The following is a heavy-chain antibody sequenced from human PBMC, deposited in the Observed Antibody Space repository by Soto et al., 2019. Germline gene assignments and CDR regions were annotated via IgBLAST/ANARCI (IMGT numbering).Heavy chain of an antibody. CDR2: MNPNSGNT. D-gene: IGHD3-10*01. CDR1: GYTFTSYD. CDR3: ARMLLWFGESLPNIDYYYYMDV. V-gene: IGHV1-8*01. Sequence: ASVKVSCKASGYTFTSYDINWVRQATGQGLEWMGWMNPNSGNTGYAQKFQGRVTMTRNTSISTAYMELSSLRSEDTAVYYCARMLLWFGESLPNIDYYYYMDVWGKGTTVTVSS. J-gene: IGHJ6*03.